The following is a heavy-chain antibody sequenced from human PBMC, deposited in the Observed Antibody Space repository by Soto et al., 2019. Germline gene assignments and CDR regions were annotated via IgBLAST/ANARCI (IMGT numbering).Heavy chain of an antibody. Sequence: QVQLQESGPGLVKPSETLSLTCTVSGASISGYHWSWIRNSARKGLEWIGGIYATGTTDYNPSLNGRVMMSVDTSTKQFSLKLRSVTAADTAVYYCLRDRTETLRDGFDPWGQGISVTVSS. CDR3: LRDRTETLRDGFDP. CDR1: GASISGYH. J-gene: IGHJ5*02. D-gene: IGHD1-1*01. V-gene: IGHV4-4*07. CDR2: IYATGTT.